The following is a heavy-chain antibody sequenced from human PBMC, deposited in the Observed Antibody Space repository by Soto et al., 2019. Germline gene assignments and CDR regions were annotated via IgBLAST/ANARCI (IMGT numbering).Heavy chain of an antibody. V-gene: IGHV4-4*02. Sequence: QAQLQESGPGLVKPSGTLSLTCAVSGTSISSDSWWSWVHQPPGKGLEWIGEINHSGATNYNPSLKSRVTMSLDTSKSHFSLRLSSVTAADTAIYYCVKDDHLHIYGYGSLGCWGQGTLVTVSS. CDR1: GTSISSDSW. D-gene: IGHD5-18*01. J-gene: IGHJ4*02. CDR2: INHSGAT. CDR3: VKDDHLHIYGYGSLGC.